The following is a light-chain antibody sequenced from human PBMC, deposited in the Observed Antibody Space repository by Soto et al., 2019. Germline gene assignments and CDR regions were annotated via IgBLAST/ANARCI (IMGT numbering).Light chain of an antibody. CDR3: QQYDNWSLT. Sequence: EIVMTQSPATLSVSPGERATLSCRASRSVLTHLAWYRQKPGQAPRLLIYGASSRATGVPARFSCSGSGTEFTLTISSLQSEEFAVYHCQQYDNWSLTFGGGTKVDLK. CDR1: RSVLTH. CDR2: GAS. J-gene: IGKJ4*01. V-gene: IGKV3-15*01.